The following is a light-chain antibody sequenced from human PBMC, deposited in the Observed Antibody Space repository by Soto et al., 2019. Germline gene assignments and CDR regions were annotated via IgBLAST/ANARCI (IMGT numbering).Light chain of an antibody. V-gene: IGKV1-39*01. CDR1: QTITFY. Sequence: DIQMTPSPSSLSASIGARVTITCRASQTITFYLNWYQQKPGRAPKLLIHYASSLQGGVPSRFSGSGSRTNFTLTISSLHPEDYATYYCQQTYSSPTFGQGNKVAIK. J-gene: IGKJ1*01. CDR3: QQTYSSPT. CDR2: YAS.